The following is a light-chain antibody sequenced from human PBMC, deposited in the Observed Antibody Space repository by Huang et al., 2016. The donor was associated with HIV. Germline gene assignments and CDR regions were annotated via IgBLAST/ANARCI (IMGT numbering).Light chain of an antibody. CDR3: QQRTNWPTWT. CDR2: DAS. V-gene: IGKV3-11*01. Sequence: EIVLTQSPATLSLSPGERAALSCRARKSVSSYLAWYQQKPGQAPRLLIYDASNRATGIPARFSGSGSGTDFTLTISSLEPEDFAVYYCQQRTNWPTWTFGQGTKVEIK. CDR1: KSVSSY. J-gene: IGKJ1*01.